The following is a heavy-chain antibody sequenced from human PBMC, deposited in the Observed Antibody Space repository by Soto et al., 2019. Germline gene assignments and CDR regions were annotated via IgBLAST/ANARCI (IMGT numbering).Heavy chain of an antibody. V-gene: IGHV1-46*03. CDR3: ARTYCSGGSCSAGVY. CDR1: GYTFTSYY. Sequence: QVQLVQSGAEVKKPGASVKVSCKAYGYTFTSYYMYWVRQAPGQGLEWMGIIKPSGGSTSYAQKFQGKVTMTRDPSTSTLYRELRSLISEDTALYYCARTYCSGGSCSAGVYWGQGTMVTVSS. CDR2: IKPSGGST. J-gene: IGHJ1*01. D-gene: IGHD2-15*01.